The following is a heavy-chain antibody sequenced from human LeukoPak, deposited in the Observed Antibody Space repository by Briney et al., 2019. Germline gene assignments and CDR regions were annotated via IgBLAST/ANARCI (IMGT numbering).Heavy chain of an antibody. J-gene: IGHJ3*02. Sequence: SVKVSCKASGGTFSSYAISWVRQAPGQGLEWMGGIIPIFGTANYAQKFQGRVTITTDESSSTAYMELSSLRSEDTAVYYCATLWFGAKAFDIWGQGTMVTVSS. CDR2: IIPIFGTA. CDR1: GGTFSSYA. V-gene: IGHV1-69*05. CDR3: ATLWFGAKAFDI. D-gene: IGHD3-10*01.